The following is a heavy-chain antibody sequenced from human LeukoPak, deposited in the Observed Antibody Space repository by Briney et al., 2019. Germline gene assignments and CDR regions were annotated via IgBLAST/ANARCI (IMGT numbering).Heavy chain of an antibody. CDR3: ARSRGSSKIDY. CDR2: INHSGST. CDR1: GGSFSGYY. J-gene: IGHJ4*02. V-gene: IGHV4-34*01. Sequence: PSETLSLTCVVYGGSFSGYYWSWIRQPPGKGLEWIGEINHSGSTNYNPSLKSRVTISADTSKNQFSLKLSSVTAADTAVYYCARSRGSSKIDYWGQGTLVTVSS. D-gene: IGHD2-2*01.